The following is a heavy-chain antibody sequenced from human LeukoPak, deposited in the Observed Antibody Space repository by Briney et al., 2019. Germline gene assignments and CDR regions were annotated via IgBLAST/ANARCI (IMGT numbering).Heavy chain of an antibody. V-gene: IGHV1-2*02. Sequence: ASVKVSCKASGYTFTGYYMHWVRQAPGQGLEWMGGINPNSGGTNYAQKFQGRVTMTRDTSIGTAYMELSRLRSDDTAVYYCARGGSYGDQARDNWFDPWGQGTLVTVSS. CDR2: INPNSGGT. CDR1: GYTFTGYY. CDR3: ARGGSYGDQARDNWFDP. D-gene: IGHD4-17*01. J-gene: IGHJ5*02.